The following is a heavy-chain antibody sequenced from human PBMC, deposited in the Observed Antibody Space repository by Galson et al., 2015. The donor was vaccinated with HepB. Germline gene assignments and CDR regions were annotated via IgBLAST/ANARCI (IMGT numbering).Heavy chain of an antibody. J-gene: IGHJ3*02. CDR1: GGSFNTYA. D-gene: IGHD3-22*01. CDR3: ARDRTHYYDTSGYSGAFEI. Sequence: SAKVSCKASGGSFNTYAINWLRQAPGQGLEWMGGIIPTFDTPIYAQRFQDRVTITADKSTSTAYMELSSLTSDDTALYYCARDRTHYYDTSGYSGAFEIWGQGTMVTVSS. V-gene: IGHV1-69*06. CDR2: IIPTFDTP.